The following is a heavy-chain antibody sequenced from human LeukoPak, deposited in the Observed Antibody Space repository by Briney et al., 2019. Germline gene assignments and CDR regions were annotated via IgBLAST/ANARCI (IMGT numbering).Heavy chain of an antibody. CDR2: ISGRGGNT. D-gene: IGHD5-24*01. V-gene: IGHV3-23*01. J-gene: IGHJ3*02. Sequence: PGGSLRLSCAASGFTFSAYAMSWVRQAPGKGLDWVSAISGRGGNTYYADSVKGRFTISRDNSKNTLYLQMSSLRAEDRAVYYCAKVRVAKIRDAFDIGGQGTMVTVSS. CDR3: AKVRVAKIRDAFDI. CDR1: GFTFSAYA.